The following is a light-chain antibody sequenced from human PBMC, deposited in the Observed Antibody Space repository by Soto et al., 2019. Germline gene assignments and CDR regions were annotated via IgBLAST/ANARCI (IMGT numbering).Light chain of an antibody. CDR2: DAS. CDR3: QQFNSYPYT. J-gene: IGKJ2*01. CDR1: QGISSA. V-gene: IGKV1-13*02. Sequence: AIQLTQSPSSLSASVGDRVTITCRASQGISSALAWYQQKPGKAPKLLIYDASSLESGVPSRFSGSGSWTDFTLTISSLQPEDFATSYCQQFNSYPYTFGQGTKLEIK.